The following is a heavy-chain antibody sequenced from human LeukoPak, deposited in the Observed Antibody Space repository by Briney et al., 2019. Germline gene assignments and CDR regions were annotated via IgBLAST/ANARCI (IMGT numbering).Heavy chain of an antibody. CDR3: AKDPSSSWYPDY. V-gene: IGHV3-9*01. CDR2: ISWNSGSI. Sequence: QAGGSLRLSCAASGFTFDDYAMHWVRQAPGKGLEWVSGISWNSGSIGYADSVKGRFTISRDNSKNTLYLQMNSLRAEDTAVYYCAKDPSSSWYPDYWGQGTLVTVSS. CDR1: GFTFDDYA. D-gene: IGHD6-13*01. J-gene: IGHJ4*02.